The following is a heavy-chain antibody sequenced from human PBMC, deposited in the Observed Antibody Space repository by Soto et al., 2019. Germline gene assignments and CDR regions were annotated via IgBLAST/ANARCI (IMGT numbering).Heavy chain of an antibody. Sequence: PGKSLKISCKGSGYSFTSYWISWVRQMPGKGLEWMGRIDPSDSYTNYSPSFQGHVTISADKSISTAYLQWSSLKASDTAMYYCARLYYYDSSGYLYYFDYWGQGTLVTVSS. CDR2: IDPSDSYT. D-gene: IGHD3-22*01. J-gene: IGHJ4*02. V-gene: IGHV5-10-1*01. CDR1: GYSFTSYW. CDR3: ARLYYYDSSGYLYYFDY.